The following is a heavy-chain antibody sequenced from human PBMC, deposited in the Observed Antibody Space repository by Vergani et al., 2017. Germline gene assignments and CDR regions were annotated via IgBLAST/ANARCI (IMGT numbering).Heavy chain of an antibody. J-gene: IGHJ5*02. CDR3: ARVKYYYGSGSYSGDNWFDP. CDR2: IYYSGST. V-gene: IGHV4-59*01. CDR1: GGSISSYY. D-gene: IGHD3-10*01. Sequence: QVQLQESGPGLVKPSETLSLTCTVSGGSISSYYWSWIRQPPGKGLEWIGYIYYSGSTNYNPSLKSRVTISVDTSKNQFSLKLSAVTAADTAVYYWARVKYYYGSGSYSGDNWFDPWGQGTLVTVSA.